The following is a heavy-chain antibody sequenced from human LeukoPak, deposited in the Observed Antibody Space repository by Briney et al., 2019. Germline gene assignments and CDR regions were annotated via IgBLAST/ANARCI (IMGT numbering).Heavy chain of an antibody. CDR3: ARGRYYGMDV. V-gene: IGHV3-74*01. CDR2: INSDGSST. Sequence: GGSLRLSCAASGFTFSSYWMHWVRQAPGKGLVWVSPINSDGSSTSYADSVKGRFTISRDNAKNALYLQMNSLRVEDTAVYYCARGRYYGMDVWGQGTTVTVSS. CDR1: GFTFSSYW. J-gene: IGHJ6*02.